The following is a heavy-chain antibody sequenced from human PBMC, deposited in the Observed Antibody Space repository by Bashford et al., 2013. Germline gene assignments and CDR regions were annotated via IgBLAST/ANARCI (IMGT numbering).Heavy chain of an antibody. J-gene: IGHJ4*02. CDR1: GFSFSTYS. CDR3: ARGACSAGSCYAYSDY. V-gene: IGHV3-48*01. Sequence: GGSLRLSCAASGFSFSTYSMNWVRQAPGKGLEWVSYINGSSTIIYYADSVKGRFTISRDNAKNLLYLQMDSLRVDDTAIYYCARGACSAGSCYAYSDYWGQGTRVTVSS. CDR2: INGSSTII. D-gene: IGHD2-15*01.